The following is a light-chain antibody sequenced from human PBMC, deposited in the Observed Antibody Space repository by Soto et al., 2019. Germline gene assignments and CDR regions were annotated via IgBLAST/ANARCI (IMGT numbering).Light chain of an antibody. Sequence: NFMLTQPHSVSESPGKTVTISCTRSSGSIASNSVQWYQQRPGSAPTTVIFEHNQRPSGVPDRFSGSIDSSSNSASLTISGLKTEHEADYYCQSYDSSSWVFGGGTQLTVL. CDR3: QSYDSSSWV. CDR2: EHN. J-gene: IGLJ3*02. CDR1: SGSIASNS. V-gene: IGLV6-57*04.